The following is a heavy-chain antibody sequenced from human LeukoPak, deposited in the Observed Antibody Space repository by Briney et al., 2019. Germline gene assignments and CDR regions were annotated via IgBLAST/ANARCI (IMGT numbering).Heavy chain of an antibody. CDR3: ARAGRGLRYFDWLTYDY. Sequence: GGSLRLSCAASGFTFSSYEMNSVRQAPGKGLEWVSYINSSSSTIYYADSVKGRFTISRENAKNTLYLQMNSLRAEDKAVYYCARAGRGLRYFDWLTYDYWGQGTMVTVSS. J-gene: IGHJ4*02. V-gene: IGHV3-48*01. CDR1: GFTFSSYE. CDR2: INSSSSTI. D-gene: IGHD3-9*01.